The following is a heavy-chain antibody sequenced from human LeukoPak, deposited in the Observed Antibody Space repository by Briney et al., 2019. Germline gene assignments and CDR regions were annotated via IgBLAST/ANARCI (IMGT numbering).Heavy chain of an antibody. J-gene: IGHJ5*02. CDR3: ARHSLLWFGESPFDP. D-gene: IGHD3-10*01. Sequence: KPGESLKISCKGSGYSFTSYWIGWVRQMPGKGLEWMGIIYPGDSDTRYSPSFQGQVTISADKSISTAYLQWSSLKASDTAMYYCARHSLLWFGESPFDPWGQGTLVTVSS. V-gene: IGHV5-51*01. CDR1: GYSFTSYW. CDR2: IYPGDSDT.